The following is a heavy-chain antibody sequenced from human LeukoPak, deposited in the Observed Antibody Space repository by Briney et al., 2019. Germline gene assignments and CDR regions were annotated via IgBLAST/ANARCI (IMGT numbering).Heavy chain of an antibody. CDR1: GFTFYNAW. Sequence: GGSLRLSCAASGFTFYNAWMTWVRQAPGKGLEWVGRIKSKTDGGTTAYASPVQGRFAISRDDSKNTLFLQMDSLKTEDTAVYYCTTAPQVQPPVMVDYWGQGTLVTVSA. D-gene: IGHD1-1*01. CDR3: TTAPQVQPPVMVDY. J-gene: IGHJ4*02. CDR2: IKSKTDGGTT. V-gene: IGHV3-15*01.